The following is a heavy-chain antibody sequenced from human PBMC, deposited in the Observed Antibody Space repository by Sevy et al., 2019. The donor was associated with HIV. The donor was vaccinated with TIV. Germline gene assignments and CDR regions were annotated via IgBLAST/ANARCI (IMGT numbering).Heavy chain of an antibody. CDR3: ARKYDSSGYFDY. Sequence: GGSLRLSCAASGFTFSNYAMNWVRQAPGKGLEWVSGISGSGGSGDKTNYADSVKGRFTISRDDSKNSLYLQLNSRRAGDTAIYYCARKYDSSGYFDYWGQGTLVTVSS. D-gene: IGHD3-22*01. V-gene: IGHV3-23*01. CDR2: ISGSGGSGDKT. J-gene: IGHJ4*02. CDR1: GFTFSNYA.